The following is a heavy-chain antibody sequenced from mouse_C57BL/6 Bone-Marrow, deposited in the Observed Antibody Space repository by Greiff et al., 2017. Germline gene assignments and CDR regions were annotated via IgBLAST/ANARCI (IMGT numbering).Heavy chain of an antibody. D-gene: IGHD2-1*01. J-gene: IGHJ2*01. V-gene: IGHV1-82*01. Sequence: QVQLQQSGPELVKPGASVKISCKASGYAFSSSWMNWVKQRPGKGLEWIGRIYPGDGDTNYNGKFKGKATLTADKSSSTAYMQLSSLTSEDSAVYFCAKVYYGNHGDFDYWGQGATLTVS. CDR3: AKVYYGNHGDFDY. CDR2: IYPGDGDT. CDR1: GYAFSSSW.